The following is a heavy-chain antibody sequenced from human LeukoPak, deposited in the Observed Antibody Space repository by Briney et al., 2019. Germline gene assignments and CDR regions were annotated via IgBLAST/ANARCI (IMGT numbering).Heavy chain of an antibody. CDR3: ARGYRGTDFDY. V-gene: IGHV4-39*07. J-gene: IGHJ4*02. CDR2: IFYSGST. Sequence: SETLSLTCSVSGGSISSSSFYWGWIRQPPGKGLEWIGSIFYSGSTNYNPSLKSRVTMSVDTSRNQFSLKLSSVTAADTAVYYCARGYRGTDFDYWGQGTLVTVSS. D-gene: IGHD5-18*01. CDR1: GGSISSSSFY.